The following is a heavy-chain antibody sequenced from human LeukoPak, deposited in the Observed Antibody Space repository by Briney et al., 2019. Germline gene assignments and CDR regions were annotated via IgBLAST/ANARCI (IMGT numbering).Heavy chain of an antibody. CDR1: GLAVSSNY. J-gene: IGHJ3*02. CDR2: IYSGGFT. V-gene: IGHV3-53*01. Sequence: GGSLRLSCAASGLAVSSNYMSWVRQAPGKGLEWVSVIYSGGFTSYADSVKGRFTISREDSKNTLYLQMNSLRPEDTAVYYCARDRAGDLIAFDIWGQGTMVTVSS. CDR3: ARDRAGDLIAFDI. D-gene: IGHD7-27*01.